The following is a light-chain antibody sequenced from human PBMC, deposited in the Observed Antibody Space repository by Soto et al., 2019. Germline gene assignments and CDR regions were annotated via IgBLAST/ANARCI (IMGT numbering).Light chain of an antibody. V-gene: IGLV3-21*02. CDR1: NIGSKR. Sequence: SYELTQPPSVSVAPGQTARMTCGVNNIGSKRVQWYQHKAGQAPVMVVYEDSDRPSGIPERFSGSNSGNTATLTISRVEAGDEADYYCQVWDSTSDLAVFGTGTKVTVL. CDR2: EDS. CDR3: QVWDSTSDLAV. J-gene: IGLJ1*01.